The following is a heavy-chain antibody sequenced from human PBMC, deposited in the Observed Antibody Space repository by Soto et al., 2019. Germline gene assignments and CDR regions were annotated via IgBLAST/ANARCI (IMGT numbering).Heavy chain of an antibody. J-gene: IGHJ6*02. CDR3: ARTGRPYYYYGVDV. V-gene: IGHV1-18*01. CDR2: ISAYNVDA. Sequence: QVQLVQSGAEVRKPGASVKVSCKASGYTFPDYGLTWVRQAPGQGLEWMGWISAYNVDASYARKLQGRVSMTTDTSTTTAYMELRSLTYDDTAVYYCARTGRPYYYYGVDVWGQWTTVIVSS. CDR1: GYTFPDYG. D-gene: IGHD1-26*01.